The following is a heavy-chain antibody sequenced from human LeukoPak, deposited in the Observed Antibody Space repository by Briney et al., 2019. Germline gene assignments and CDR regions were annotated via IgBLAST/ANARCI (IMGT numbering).Heavy chain of an antibody. CDR3: ARKAARTSGYDY. J-gene: IGHJ4*02. V-gene: IGHV3-23*01. D-gene: IGHD3-22*01. Sequence: AGGSLRLSCAISGFTFNNYGMSWVRQAPGMGLELVSAIADGGETTYYADSVKGRFTISRDYSKNTLYLQMNSVRAEDTAVYYCARKAARTSGYDYWGQGILVTVSS. CDR2: IADGGETT. CDR1: GFTFNNYG.